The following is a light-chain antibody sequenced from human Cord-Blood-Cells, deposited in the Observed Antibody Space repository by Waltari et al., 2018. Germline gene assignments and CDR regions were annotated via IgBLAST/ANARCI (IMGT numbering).Light chain of an antibody. V-gene: IGLV2-14*01. J-gene: IGLJ3*02. Sequence: QSALTQPASVSGSPGQSITISCTGTSSDVGGYNYVSWYQQHPGKAPKLMIYEVSNRPSGVSIRCSGAKSGNTASLTISGLQAEDEADYYCSSYTSSSTWVFGGGTKLTVL. CDR3: SSYTSSSTWV. CDR1: SSDVGGYNY. CDR2: EVS.